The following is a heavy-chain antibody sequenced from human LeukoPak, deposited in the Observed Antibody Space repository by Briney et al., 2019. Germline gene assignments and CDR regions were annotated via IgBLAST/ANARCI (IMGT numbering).Heavy chain of an antibody. Sequence: GESLKISCKGSGYSFTSYWIGWVRQMPGKGLEWMGIIYPGDSDTRYSPSFQGQVTISADKSISTAYLQWSSLKASDTAMYYCARHGIAAAGTEDAFDIWGQGTMVTVSS. J-gene: IGHJ3*02. V-gene: IGHV5-51*01. CDR3: ARHGIAAAGTEDAFDI. CDR1: GYSFTSYW. D-gene: IGHD6-13*01. CDR2: IYPGDSDT.